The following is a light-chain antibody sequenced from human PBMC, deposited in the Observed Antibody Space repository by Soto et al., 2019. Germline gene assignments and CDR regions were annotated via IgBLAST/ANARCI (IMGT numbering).Light chain of an antibody. V-gene: IGKV3-20*01. CDR2: GAS. Sequence: EIVLTQSPGTLSLSPGEGATLSCRASQSVSSSYIAWYQQRPGQTPSLLIYGASTRATGIPDRFSGSGSGTDFTLTISRPEPEDFAVYYCQQYGSSPGTFGQGTKVDIK. CDR1: QSVSSSY. CDR3: QQYGSSPGT. J-gene: IGKJ1*01.